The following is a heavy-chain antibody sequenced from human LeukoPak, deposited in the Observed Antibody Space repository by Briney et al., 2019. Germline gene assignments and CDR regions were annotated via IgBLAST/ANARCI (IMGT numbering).Heavy chain of an antibody. D-gene: IGHD4-17*01. J-gene: IGHJ3*02. CDR2: INPNSGGT. Sequence: GASVKVSCKASGYTFTGYYMHWVRQAPGQGLEWMGWINPNSGGTNYAQKFQGRVTMTRDTSISTAYMELSRLRSDDTAVYYCARDRFGWGDYGRMDAFDIWGQGTMVTVSS. CDR3: ARDRFGWGDYGRMDAFDI. CDR1: GYTFTGYY. V-gene: IGHV1-2*02.